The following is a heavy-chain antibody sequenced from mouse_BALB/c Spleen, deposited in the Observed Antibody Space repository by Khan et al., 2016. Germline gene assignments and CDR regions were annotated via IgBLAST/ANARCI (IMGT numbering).Heavy chain of an antibody. CDR2: INTNTGEP. D-gene: IGHD2-13*01. J-gene: IGHJ4*01. Sequence: QIQLVQSGPELKKPGETVKISCKASEYTFTNYGMNLVKQAPGKGLKWMGWINTNTGEPTYAEEFKGRFAFSLEASASTAYLQINNLKNEDSATYFCARTGDYPYYAMDDWGQGTSVTVSS. CDR1: EYTFTNYG. CDR3: ARTGDYPYYAMDD. V-gene: IGHV9-3*02.